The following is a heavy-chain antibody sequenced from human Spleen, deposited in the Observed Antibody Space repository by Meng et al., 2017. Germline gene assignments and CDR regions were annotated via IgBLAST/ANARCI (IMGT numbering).Heavy chain of an antibody. D-gene: IGHD4-11*01. J-gene: IGHJ4*02. CDR2: INHSGST. V-gene: IGHV4-34*01. CDR3: ARGPTTMAHDFDY. CDR1: GGSCRGYY. Sequence: QGQLPQWGAGLLNPSEPLSLPCAVYGGSCRGYYWSWIRQPPGKGLEWIGEINHSGSTNYNPSLESRATISVDTSQNNLSLKLSSVTAADSAVYYCARGPTTMAHDFDYWGQGTLVTVSS.